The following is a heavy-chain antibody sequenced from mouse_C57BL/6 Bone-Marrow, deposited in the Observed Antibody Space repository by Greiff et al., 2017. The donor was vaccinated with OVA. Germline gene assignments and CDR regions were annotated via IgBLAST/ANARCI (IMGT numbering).Heavy chain of an antibody. Sequence: VQLQESGAELVRPGASVTLSCKASGYTFTDYEMHWVKQTPVHGLEWIGAIDPETGGTAYNQKFKGKAILTADTSSSTAYMELRRLTSEDSALSDGTRGYRNYDAKDYWGQGTSVTVSS. CDR2: IDPETGGT. CDR3: TRGYRNYDAKDY. D-gene: IGHD2-5*01. J-gene: IGHJ4*01. V-gene: IGHV1-15*01. CDR1: GYTFTDYE.